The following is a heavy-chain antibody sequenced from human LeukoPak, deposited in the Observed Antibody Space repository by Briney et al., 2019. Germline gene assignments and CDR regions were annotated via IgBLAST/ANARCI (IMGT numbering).Heavy chain of an antibody. Sequence: PGGSLRLSCAASGFTFSSYGMHWVRQAPGKGLEWVAVIWYDGSNKYYADSVKGRFTISRDNSKNTLYLQMNSLRAEDTAVYYCARKEGANCFDYWGQGTLVTVSS. CDR3: ARKEGANCFDY. V-gene: IGHV3-30*19. J-gene: IGHJ4*02. CDR2: IWYDGSNK. CDR1: GFTFSSYG. D-gene: IGHD1-26*01.